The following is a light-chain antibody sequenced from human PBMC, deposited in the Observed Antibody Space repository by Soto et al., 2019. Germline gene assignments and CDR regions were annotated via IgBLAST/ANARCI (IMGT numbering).Light chain of an antibody. Sequence: AIHLTQSPSFLSASVGDRVTMTCRASQGIRNDVGWYQQKPGKAPKLLIYSASTLQSGVPSRFSGSGSGSDFTLTISSLQPDDFATYYCLQDYNYPRTFGQGTKVEIK. CDR2: SAS. CDR3: LQDYNYPRT. CDR1: QGIRND. J-gene: IGKJ1*01. V-gene: IGKV1-6*01.